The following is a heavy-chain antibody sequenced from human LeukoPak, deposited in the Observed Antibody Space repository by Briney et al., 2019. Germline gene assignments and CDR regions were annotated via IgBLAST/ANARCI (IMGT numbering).Heavy chain of an antibody. CDR2: ISADNGDT. CDR3: AGEDYESGKVWFDP. Sequence: GASVKVSCKASGYTFNKYVITWVRQAPGQGLEWMGWISADNGDTNYAQKLQDRVTMTTDASTSTAYVELRSLRADDTAVYYCAGEDYESGKVWFDPWGQGTLVTVSS. V-gene: IGHV1-18*01. J-gene: IGHJ5*02. D-gene: IGHD3-10*01. CDR1: GYTFNKYV.